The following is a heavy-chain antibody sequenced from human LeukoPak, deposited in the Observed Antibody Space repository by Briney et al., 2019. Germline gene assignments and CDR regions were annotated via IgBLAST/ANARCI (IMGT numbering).Heavy chain of an antibody. V-gene: IGHV1-69*13. D-gene: IGHD3-10*01. Sequence: SVKVSCKASGGTFSSYAISWVRQAPGQGLEWMGGIIPIFGTANYAQKFQGRVTITADESTSTAYMELSSLRSEDTAVYYCARGYYGSGSKLYYYYVMDVWGKGTTVTVSS. CDR2: IIPIFGTA. CDR3: ARGYYGSGSKLYYYYVMDV. J-gene: IGHJ6*04. CDR1: GGTFSSYA.